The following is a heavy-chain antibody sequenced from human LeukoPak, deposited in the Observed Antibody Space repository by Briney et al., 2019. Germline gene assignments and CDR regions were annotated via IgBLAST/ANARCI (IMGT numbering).Heavy chain of an antibody. Sequence: ASVKVSCKTSGSTFSNYDINWVRQASGQGLEWMGWMNPKSGNTGYAQKFQGRVTMTGNISINTAYMELSSLRSDDTAVYYCARDRCSSTSCYFDYWGQGTLVTVSS. D-gene: IGHD2-2*01. V-gene: IGHV1-8*01. CDR1: GSTFSNYD. CDR3: ARDRCSSTSCYFDY. CDR2: MNPKSGNT. J-gene: IGHJ4*02.